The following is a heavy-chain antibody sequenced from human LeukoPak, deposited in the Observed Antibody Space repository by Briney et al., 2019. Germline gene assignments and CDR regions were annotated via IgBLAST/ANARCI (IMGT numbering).Heavy chain of an antibody. Sequence: SETLSLTCTVSGGSISSYYWSWIRQPPGKGLEWIGYIYYSGSTNYNPSLKSRVIISVDTSKNQFSLKLSSVTAADTAVYYCAREDRSWFGELFEGFDYWGQGTLVTVSS. CDR3: AREDRSWFGELFEGFDY. D-gene: IGHD3-10*01. CDR2: IYYSGST. V-gene: IGHV4-59*01. CDR1: GGSISSYY. J-gene: IGHJ4*02.